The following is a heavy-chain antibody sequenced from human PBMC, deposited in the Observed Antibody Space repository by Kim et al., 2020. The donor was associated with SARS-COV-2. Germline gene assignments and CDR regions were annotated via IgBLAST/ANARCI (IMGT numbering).Heavy chain of an antibody. CDR3: ANYLGGTYYYGLDV. CDR1: GFTFSSYA. J-gene: IGHJ6*02. Sequence: GGSLRLSCAASGFTFSSYAMNWVRQAPGKGLEWVSAISRSGDSTYYADSVKGRFTISRDNSKNTLYLQVNSLRAEDTAVYYCANYLGGTYYYGLDVWGQGTTVTVSS. D-gene: IGHD1-7*01. V-gene: IGHV3-23*01. CDR2: ISRSGDST.